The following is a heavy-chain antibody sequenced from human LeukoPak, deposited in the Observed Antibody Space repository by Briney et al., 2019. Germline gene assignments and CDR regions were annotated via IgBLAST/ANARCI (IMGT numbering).Heavy chain of an antibody. CDR2: FDPEDGET. J-gene: IGHJ4*02. Sequence: ASVKVSCKVSGHTLTELSMHWVRQAPGKGLEWMGGFDPEDGETIYAQKFQGRVTITADESTSTAYMELSSLRSEDTAVYYCARLGFIGDYWGQGTLVTVSS. CDR3: ARLGFIGDY. V-gene: IGHV1-24*01. CDR1: GHTLTELS. D-gene: IGHD6-19*01.